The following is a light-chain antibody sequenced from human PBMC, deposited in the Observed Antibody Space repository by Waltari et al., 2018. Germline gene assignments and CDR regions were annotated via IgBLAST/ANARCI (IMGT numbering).Light chain of an antibody. CDR3: SSRELSGHVV. J-gene: IGLJ2*01. V-gene: IGLV3-19*01. CDR1: ITRTYY. CDR2: GRN. Sequence: SSDLTQDPDVSVALGQPVRITCPGDITRTYYGNWCRQKPGQAPERVINGRNNRPSGIPDRCSASSSENTASLIITGAQAEDEADYYCSSRELSGHVVFGGGTRLTVL.